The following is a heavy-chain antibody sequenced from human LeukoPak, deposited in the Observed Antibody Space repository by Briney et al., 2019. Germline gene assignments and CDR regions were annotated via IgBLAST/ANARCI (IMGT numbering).Heavy chain of an antibody. CDR3: ARDPAAYCGGDCLYYFDY. Sequence: GASVKVSCKASGYSFSGHYMHWVRQAPGQGPEWMGWISPNSGGTNYAQRFQGRVTMTRDTSISTAYMELSRLRSDDTAVYYCARDPAAYCGGDCLYYFDYWGQGTLVTVSS. CDR1: GYSFSGHY. J-gene: IGHJ4*02. V-gene: IGHV1-2*02. D-gene: IGHD2-21*02. CDR2: ISPNSGGT.